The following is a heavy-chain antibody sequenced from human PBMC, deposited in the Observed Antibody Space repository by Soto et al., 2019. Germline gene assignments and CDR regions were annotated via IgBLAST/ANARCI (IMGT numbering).Heavy chain of an antibody. D-gene: IGHD5-12*01. Sequence: SETLSLTCTVSGGSISSYYWSWIRQPPGKGLEWIGYIYYSGSTNYNPSLKSRVTISVDTSKNQFSLKLSSVTAADTAVYYCARAPEATIFDPWGQGTLVTVSS. J-gene: IGHJ5*02. CDR1: GGSISSYY. CDR2: IYYSGST. V-gene: IGHV4-59*01. CDR3: ARAPEATIFDP.